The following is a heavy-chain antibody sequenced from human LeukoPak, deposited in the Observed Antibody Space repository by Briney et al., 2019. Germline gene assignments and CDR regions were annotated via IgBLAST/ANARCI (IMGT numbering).Heavy chain of an antibody. D-gene: IGHD2-21*02. CDR1: GYTLTKLS. V-gene: IGHV1-24*01. CDR2: FDLEDGET. J-gene: IGHJ3*02. CDR3: STDPDYYYWFDAFDI. Sequence: ASVKVSCKASGYTLTKLSMHWVRQAPGKGQEGRGGFDLEDGETIYAQKFQGRVTMTQDTSTDPAYMELSTLRSDDTAVYYCSTDPDYYYWFDAFDIWLQGTMITVSS.